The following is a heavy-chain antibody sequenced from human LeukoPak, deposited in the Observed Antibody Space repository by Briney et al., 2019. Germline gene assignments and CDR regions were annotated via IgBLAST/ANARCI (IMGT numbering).Heavy chain of an antibody. CDR3: TTGLLYSGDDYEVDY. D-gene: IGHD5-12*01. CDR2: IKSKTDGGTT. Sequence: GGSLRLSCAASGFTFSNAWMSWVRQAPGKGLEWVGRIKSKTDGGTTDYAAPVKGRFTISRDDSKNTLYLQMNSLKTEDTAVYYCTTGLLYSGDDYEVDYWGQGTLVTVSS. V-gene: IGHV3-15*01. J-gene: IGHJ4*02. CDR1: GFTFSNAW.